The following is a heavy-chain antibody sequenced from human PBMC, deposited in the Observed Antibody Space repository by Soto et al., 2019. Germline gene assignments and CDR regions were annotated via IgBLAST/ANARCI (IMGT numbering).Heavy chain of an antibody. D-gene: IGHD2-21*01. V-gene: IGHV1-69*08. CDR1: GGTFSSYT. J-gene: IGHJ5*02. Sequence: QVQLVQSGAEVKTPGSSVKVSCKASGGTFSSYTISWVRQAPGEGLEWMGRIIPILGIANYAQKFQGRVTITADKSTSTAYMELSSLRSEDTAVYYCAREEKLWGRDWFDPWGQGTLVTVSS. CDR3: AREEKLWGRDWFDP. CDR2: IIPILGIA.